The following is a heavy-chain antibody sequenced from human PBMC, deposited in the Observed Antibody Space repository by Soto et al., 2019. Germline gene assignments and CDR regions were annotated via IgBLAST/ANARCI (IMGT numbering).Heavy chain of an antibody. CDR3: ARFRRNYFDD. CDR2: IYHIGTT. D-gene: IGHD3-10*01. Sequence: SETLSLTCTVSGDSMSPFYWSWIRQPPGKGREWIGYIYHIGTTTYKPSLKSRVTISLDSSKNQLSLKLSSVTAADTAVYYCARFRRNYFDDWSQGTLITVSS. V-gene: IGHV4-59*01. CDR1: GDSMSPFY. J-gene: IGHJ4*02.